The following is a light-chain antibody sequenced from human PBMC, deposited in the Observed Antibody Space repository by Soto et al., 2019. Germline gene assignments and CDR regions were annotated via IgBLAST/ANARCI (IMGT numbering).Light chain of an antibody. CDR2: DAS. V-gene: IGKV1D-13*01. J-gene: IGKJ4*01. Sequence: IQLTQSPASLSASVGDRVTITCRASQGISSALAWYQQKPGKAPKLLIYDASSLEGGVPSRFSGSGSGTDFTLTISSLQPEDFATYYCQQFNNYLLTFGGGTKVDIK. CDR1: QGISSA. CDR3: QQFNNYLLT.